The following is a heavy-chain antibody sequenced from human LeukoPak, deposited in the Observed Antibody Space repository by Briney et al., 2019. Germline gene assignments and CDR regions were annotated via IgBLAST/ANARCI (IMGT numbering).Heavy chain of an antibody. Sequence: PSETLSLTCAVYGGSFSGYYWSWIRQPPGKGLEWIGEINHSGSTNYNPSLKSRVTISVDTSKNQFSLKLSSVTAADTAVYYCARGYCSSTSCHRNWYFDLWGRGTLVTVSS. V-gene: IGHV4-34*01. D-gene: IGHD2-2*01. CDR2: INHSGST. CDR3: ARGYCSSTSCHRNWYFDL. J-gene: IGHJ2*01. CDR1: GGSFSGYY.